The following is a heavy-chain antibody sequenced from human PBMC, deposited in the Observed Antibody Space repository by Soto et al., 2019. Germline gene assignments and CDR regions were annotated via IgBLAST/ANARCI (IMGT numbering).Heavy chain of an antibody. J-gene: IGHJ6*02. Sequence: GGSLRLSCAASGFTFSSYGIHWVRQAPGKGLEWVAVIWYDGSNKYYADSVKGRFTVSRDNSKNTLYLQMNSLRAEDTAVYYCARGPQSIAALFYYYGMDVWGQGTTVTV. D-gene: IGHD6-6*01. CDR2: IWYDGSNK. CDR1: GFTFSSYG. V-gene: IGHV3-33*01. CDR3: ARGPQSIAALFYYYGMDV.